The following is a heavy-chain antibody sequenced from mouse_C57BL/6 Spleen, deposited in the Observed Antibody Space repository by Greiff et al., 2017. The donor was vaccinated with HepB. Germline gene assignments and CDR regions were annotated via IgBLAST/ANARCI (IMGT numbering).Heavy chain of an antibody. CDR2: IYPGDGDT. Sequence: QVQLPQSGPELVKPGASVKISCKASGYAFSSSWMNWVKQRPGKGLEWIGRIYPGDGDTNYNGKFKGKATLAADKSSSTAYMQLSSLTSEDSAVYFCVYGYDVNDCAMDYWGQGTSVTVSS. V-gene: IGHV1-82*01. D-gene: IGHD2-2*01. CDR3: VYGYDVNDCAMDY. CDR1: GYAFSSSW. J-gene: IGHJ4*01.